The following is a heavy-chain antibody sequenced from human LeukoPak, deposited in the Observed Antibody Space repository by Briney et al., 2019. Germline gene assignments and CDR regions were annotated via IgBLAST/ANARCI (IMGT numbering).Heavy chain of an antibody. CDR3: AKVPFDYYDSSGYVTAFDI. CDR2: ISYDGSNK. V-gene: IGHV3-30*18. Sequence: PGRSLRLSCAASGFTFSSYGMHWVHQAPGKGLEWVAVISYDGSNKYYADSVKGRFTISRDNSKNTLYLQMNSLRAEDTAVYYCAKVPFDYYDSSGYVTAFDIWGQGTMVTVSS. D-gene: IGHD3-22*01. J-gene: IGHJ3*02. CDR1: GFTFSSYG.